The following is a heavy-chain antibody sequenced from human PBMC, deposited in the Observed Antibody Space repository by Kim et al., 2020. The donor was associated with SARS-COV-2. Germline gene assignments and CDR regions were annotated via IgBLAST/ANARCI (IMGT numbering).Heavy chain of an antibody. CDR3: ARWGPAAGLDF. CDR2: MKPRNGNT. D-gene: IGHD6-13*01. Sequence: ASVKVSCKPSGYTFTSYDIHWVRRATGQGLGWMGWMKPRNGNTGYAQKFQGKVTMTRDSSISTAYLELTSLTSEDTAVYYCARWGPAAGLDFWGQGTLVTVSS. J-gene: IGHJ4*02. V-gene: IGHV1-8*01. CDR1: GYTFTSYD.